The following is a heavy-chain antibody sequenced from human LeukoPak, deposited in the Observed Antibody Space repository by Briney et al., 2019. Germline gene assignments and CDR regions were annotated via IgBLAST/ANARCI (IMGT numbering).Heavy chain of an antibody. J-gene: IGHJ5*02. V-gene: IGHV4-61*08. CDR1: GGSISSGDYY. Sequence: SETLSLTCTVSGGSISSGDYYWSWIRQPPGKGLEWIGYIYYSGSTNYNPTLKSRVTISVDTSKNQFSLRLSSVTAADTAVYYCARDGGYGGSRNWSDPWGQRTLVTAYS. CDR3: ARDGGYGGSRNWSDP. CDR2: IYYSGST. D-gene: IGHD4-23*01.